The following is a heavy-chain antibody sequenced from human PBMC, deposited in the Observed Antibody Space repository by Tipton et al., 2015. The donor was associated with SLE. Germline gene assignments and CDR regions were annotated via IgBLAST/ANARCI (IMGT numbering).Heavy chain of an antibody. CDR1: GFTFSSYS. D-gene: IGHD6-19*01. J-gene: IGHJ4*02. V-gene: IGHV3-21*04. Sequence: SLRLSCAASGFTFSSYSMNWVRRAPGKGLEWVSSISSTSYYIYYADSVRGRFTISRDNAKNSLYLQMNSLRAEDAAVYYCASDIAVSGSHDYWGQGTLVTVSS. CDR3: ASDIAVSGSHDY. CDR2: ISSTSYYI.